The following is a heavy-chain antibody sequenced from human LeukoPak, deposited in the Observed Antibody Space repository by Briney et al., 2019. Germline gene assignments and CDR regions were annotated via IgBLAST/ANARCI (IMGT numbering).Heavy chain of an antibody. J-gene: IGHJ4*02. D-gene: IGHD2-2*01. CDR3: AKELRDVVVVPAAVDY. V-gene: IGHV3-30*18. Sequence: GGSLRLSCAASGFTFSSYAMHWVRQAPGKGLEWVAVISYDGSNKYYADSVKGRFTISRDNSKNTLYLQMNSLRAEDTAVYYCAKELRDVVVVPAAVDYWGQGTLVTVSS. CDR1: GFTFSSYA. CDR2: ISYDGSNK.